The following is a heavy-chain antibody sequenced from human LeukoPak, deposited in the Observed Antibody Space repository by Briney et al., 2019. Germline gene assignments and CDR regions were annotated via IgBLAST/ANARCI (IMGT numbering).Heavy chain of an antibody. Sequence: GGSLRLSCAASEFTFNSYWMSWVRQAAGKGLEWVANIKEDGSEKYYLDSVKGRFTISRDNAKNSVHLQMNSLRVEDTAIYYCVRDRKRGQGDALDIWGQGTMVTVSS. CDR2: IKEDGSEK. CDR1: EFTFNSYW. V-gene: IGHV3-7*01. J-gene: IGHJ3*02. CDR3: VRDRKRGQGDALDI.